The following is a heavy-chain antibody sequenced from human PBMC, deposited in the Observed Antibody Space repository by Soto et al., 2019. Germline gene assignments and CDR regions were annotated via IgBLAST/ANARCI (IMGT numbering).Heavy chain of an antibody. D-gene: IGHD6-19*01. V-gene: IGHV2-5*02. CDR2: IYWDDDK. CDR3: ARLGGLAQWLYRLDH. J-gene: IGHJ4*02. Sequence: QITLKESGRSLVKPTQTLTLTCTFSGFSLSTAGVGVVWVRQPPLKALEWVALIYWDDDKHYNPSLRSRLTVTKVTTETQVVLSPTNLDPLATAPYFCARLGGLAQWLYRLDHWCQGALVSVSS. CDR1: GFSLSTAGVG.